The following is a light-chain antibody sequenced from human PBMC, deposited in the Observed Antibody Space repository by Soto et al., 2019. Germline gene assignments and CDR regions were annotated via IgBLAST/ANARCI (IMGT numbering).Light chain of an antibody. Sequence: EIVMTQSPATLSVSPGGRATLSYRASQSIRDTLAWYQQTPGQAPRLTIYSASRRATGFPARFSGSGAGTDCTRTISSLQSEDFAVYYCQQYNNWPWTFGQGTKVDIK. CDR1: QSIRDT. J-gene: IGKJ1*01. V-gene: IGKV3D-15*01. CDR2: SAS. CDR3: QQYNNWPWT.